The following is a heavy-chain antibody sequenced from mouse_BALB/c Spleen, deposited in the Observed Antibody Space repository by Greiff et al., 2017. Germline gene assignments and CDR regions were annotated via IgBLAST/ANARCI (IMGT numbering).Heavy chain of an antibody. CDR1: GYTFTSYW. CDR3: AREDYYGSSYEFAY. CDR2: INPSTGYT. Sequence: VQLQQSGAELAKPGASVKMSCKASGYTFTSYWMHWVKQRPGQGLEWIGYINPSTGYTEYNQKFKDKATLTADKSSSTAYMQLSSLTSEDSAVYYCAREDYYGSSYEFAYWGQGTLVTVSA. D-gene: IGHD1-1*01. J-gene: IGHJ3*01. V-gene: IGHV1-7*01.